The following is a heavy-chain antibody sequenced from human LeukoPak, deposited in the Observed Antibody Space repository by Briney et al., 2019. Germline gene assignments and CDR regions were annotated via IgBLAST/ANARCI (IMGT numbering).Heavy chain of an antibody. D-gene: IGHD6-13*01. V-gene: IGHV3-23*01. CDR1: GFTFSSSA. J-gene: IGHJ4*02. Sequence: GGSLRLSCAASGFTFSSSAINWVRQAPGRGLEWVSAITSGGTTYYPDSVKGRFTISRDNSKNTLYLQMDSLRAEDTAVYHCARDKAHAAADYWGQGNLVTVSS. CDR3: ARDKAHAAADY. CDR2: ITSGGTT.